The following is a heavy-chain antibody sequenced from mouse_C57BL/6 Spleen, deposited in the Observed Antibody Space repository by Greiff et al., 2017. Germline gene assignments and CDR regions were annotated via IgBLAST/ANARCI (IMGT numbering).Heavy chain of an antibody. J-gene: IGHJ4*01. CDR2: LSDGGSYT. D-gene: IGHD1-1*01. V-gene: IGHV5-4*01. Sequence: EVMLVESGGGLVKPGGSLKLSCAASGFTFSSYAMSWVRQTPEKRLEWVATLSDGGSYTYYPDNVKGRFTISRDNARNNLYLQMSHLKSEDTAMYYCARDPLSTVVATDYAMDYWGQGTSVTVSS. CDR3: ARDPLSTVVATDYAMDY. CDR1: GFTFSSYA.